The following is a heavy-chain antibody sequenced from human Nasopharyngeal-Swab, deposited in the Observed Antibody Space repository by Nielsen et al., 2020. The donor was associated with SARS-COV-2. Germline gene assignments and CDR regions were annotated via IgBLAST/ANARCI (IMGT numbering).Heavy chain of an antibody. CDR1: GFTFSSYA. CDR2: ISYDGSNK. V-gene: IGHV3-30-3*01. J-gene: IGHJ4*02. Sequence: GESPKISCAASGFTFSSYAMHWVRRAPGKGLEWVAVISYDGSNKYYADSVKGRFTISRDNSKNTLYLQMNSLRAEDTAVYYCASMLLYYFDYWGQGTLVTVSS. D-gene: IGHD2/OR15-2a*01. CDR3: ASMLLYYFDY.